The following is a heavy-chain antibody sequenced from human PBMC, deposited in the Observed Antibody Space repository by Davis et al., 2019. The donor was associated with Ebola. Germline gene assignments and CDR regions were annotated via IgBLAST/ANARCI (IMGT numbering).Heavy chain of an antibody. CDR1: GYTFPSYA. D-gene: IGHD6-13*01. CDR2: INTKTGHP. CDR3: ARAGQPY. V-gene: IGHV7-4-1*02. Sequence: ASVKVSCKASGYTFPSYAINWVRQAPGQGLEWMGWINTKTGHPTYAQGFEGRFVFSMDTSVNTAYLQISSLKGEDAAVYYCARAGQPYWGQGTLVTVSS. J-gene: IGHJ4*02.